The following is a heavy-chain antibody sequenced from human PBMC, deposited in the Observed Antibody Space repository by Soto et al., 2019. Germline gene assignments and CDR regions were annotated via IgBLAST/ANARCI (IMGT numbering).Heavy chain of an antibody. CDR2: MNHSGST. J-gene: IGHJ4*02. CDR3: ARPKGFTY. Sequence: QVQLQQWGAGLLKPSETLSLTCAVYGGSISGYYWSWIRQPPGKGLEWIGKMNHSGSTNYNPSLKSRVTISVDTSKNQFSLKLTSVTAADTAVYYCARPKGFTYWGQGTLVTVSS. V-gene: IGHV4-34*01. CDR1: GGSISGYY.